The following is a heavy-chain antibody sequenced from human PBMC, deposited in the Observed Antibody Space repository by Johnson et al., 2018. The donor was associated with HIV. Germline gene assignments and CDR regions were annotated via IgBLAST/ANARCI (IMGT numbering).Heavy chain of an antibody. CDR3: TTDEYSGYGGAFDI. CDR1: RFTFDDYA. V-gene: IGHV3-43D*04. CDR2: INWDGDST. D-gene: IGHD5-12*01. Sequence: VQLVESGGVVVHPGGSLRLSCETSRFTFDDYAMHWVRQAPGKGLEWVSLINWDGDSTYYADSVKGRFTISRDHSKNSLYLQMNSLKTEDTAVYYCTTDEYSGYGGAFDIWGQGTMVTVSS. J-gene: IGHJ3*02.